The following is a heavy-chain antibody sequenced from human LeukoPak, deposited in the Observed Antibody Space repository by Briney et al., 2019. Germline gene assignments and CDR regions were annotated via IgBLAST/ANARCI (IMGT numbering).Heavy chain of an antibody. J-gene: IGHJ4*02. CDR1: GGSISSYY. CDR3: ARETDFWSGYPSPLDF. D-gene: IGHD3-3*01. V-gene: IGHV4-39*02. Sequence: PSETLSLTCTVSGGSISSYYWGWIRQPPGKGLEWIGSIYYSGSTYYNPSLKSRVTISVDTSKNQFSLNLNSVTAADTAVYYCARETDFWSGYPSPLDFWGQGTLVTVSS. CDR2: IYYSGST.